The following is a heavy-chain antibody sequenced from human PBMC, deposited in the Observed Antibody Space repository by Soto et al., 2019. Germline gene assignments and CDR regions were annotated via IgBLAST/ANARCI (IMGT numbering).Heavy chain of an antibody. D-gene: IGHD5-12*01. CDR2: IRSKAYGGTT. J-gene: IGHJ5*02. V-gene: IGHV3-49*03. CDR3: TRDGNSWGGLDIVATYNWFDP. Sequence: EVQLVESGGGLVQPGRSLRLSCTASGFTFGDYAMSWFRQAPGKGLEWVGFIRSKAYGGTTEYAASVKGRFTISRDDSKSIAYLQMNSLKTEGTAVYYCTRDGNSWGGLDIVATYNWFDPWGQGTLVTVSS. CDR1: GFTFGDYA.